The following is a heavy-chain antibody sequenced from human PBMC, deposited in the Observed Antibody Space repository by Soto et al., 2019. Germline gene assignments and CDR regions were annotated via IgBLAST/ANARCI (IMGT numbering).Heavy chain of an antibody. Sequence: PSETLSLTCTASGGSISSGGYYWSWIRQHPGKGLEWIGYIYYSGSTYYNPSLKSRVTISVDTSKNQFSLKLSSVTAADTAVYFCAREKGAYCSSTSCSNYYGMDVWGQGTTVTVSS. V-gene: IGHV4-31*03. CDR2: IYYSGST. J-gene: IGHJ6*02. D-gene: IGHD2-2*01. CDR1: GGSISSGGYY. CDR3: AREKGAYCSSTSCSNYYGMDV.